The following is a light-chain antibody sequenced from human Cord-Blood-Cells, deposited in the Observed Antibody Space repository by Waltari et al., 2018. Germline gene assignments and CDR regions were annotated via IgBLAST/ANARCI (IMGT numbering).Light chain of an antibody. J-gene: IGLJ2*01. V-gene: IGLV2-11*01. Sequence: QSALTQPRSVSGSPGSSVTLSCIGTRRDVGGYNYVSWYQQHPGKAPKLMVYDVSKRPSGVPDRCSGSKSGNTASLTISGLQAEDEADYYCCSYAGSYTFVVFGGGTKLTVL. CDR3: CSYAGSYTFVV. CDR1: RRDVGGYNY. CDR2: DVS.